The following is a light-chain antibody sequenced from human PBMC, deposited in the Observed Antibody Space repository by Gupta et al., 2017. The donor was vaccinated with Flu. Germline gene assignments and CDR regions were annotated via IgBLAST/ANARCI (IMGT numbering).Light chain of an antibody. J-gene: IGKJ5*01. CDR1: QDISNY. V-gene: IGKV1-33*01. CDR3: QQYDNLPIT. Sequence: DIKMTPSPSSLSASVGDRVTITCQASQDISNYLNWYQQKPGKAPKLLIYGASNLETGVPSRFSGSGSGTDFTFTISSLQPEDIATYYCQQYDNLPITFGQGTRLEIK. CDR2: GAS.